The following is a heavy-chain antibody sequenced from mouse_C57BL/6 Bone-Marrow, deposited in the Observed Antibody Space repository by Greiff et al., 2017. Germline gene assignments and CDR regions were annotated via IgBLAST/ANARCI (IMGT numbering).Heavy chain of an antibody. V-gene: IGHV1-62-2*01. Sequence: LVESGAELVKPGASVKLSCKASGYTFTEYTIHWVKQRSGQGLEWIGWFYPGSGSIKYNEKFKDKATLTADKSSSTVYMELSRLTSEDSAVYFCARHEENYYGSSYGVNYWGQGTSVTVSS. J-gene: IGHJ4*01. CDR1: GYTFTEYT. CDR3: ARHEENYYGSSYGVNY. CDR2: FYPGSGSI. D-gene: IGHD1-1*01.